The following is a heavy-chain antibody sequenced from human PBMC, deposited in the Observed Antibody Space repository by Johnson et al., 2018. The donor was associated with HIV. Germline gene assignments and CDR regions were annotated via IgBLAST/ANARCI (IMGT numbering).Heavy chain of an antibody. Sequence: VQLVESGGGVVQPGGSLRLSCAASGFTFRSYGMHWVRQAPGKGLEWVAVISYDGSNKYSADSVKGRFTISRDNSKNTLYLQMNSLRAEDTAVYYCARPLFFESVLYAEPDAFDIWGQGTLVTVSS. CDR1: GFTFRSYG. V-gene: IGHV3-30*19. J-gene: IGHJ3*02. CDR2: ISYDGSNK. CDR3: ARPLFFESVLYAEPDAFDI. D-gene: IGHD2-8*02.